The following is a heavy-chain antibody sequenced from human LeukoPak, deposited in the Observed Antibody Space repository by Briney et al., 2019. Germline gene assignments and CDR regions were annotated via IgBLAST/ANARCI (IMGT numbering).Heavy chain of an antibody. CDR3: ARVGDKAGFPDY. J-gene: IGHJ4*02. V-gene: IGHV4-61*01. CDR1: GGSVSSGSYY. CDR2: IYYSGST. Sequence: SSETLSLTCTVSGGSVSSGSYYWSWIRQPPGKGLEWIGYIYYSGSTNYNPSLKSRVTISVDTPKNQFSLKLSSVTAADTAVYYCARVGDKAGFPDYWGQGTLVTVSS. D-gene: IGHD4-17*01.